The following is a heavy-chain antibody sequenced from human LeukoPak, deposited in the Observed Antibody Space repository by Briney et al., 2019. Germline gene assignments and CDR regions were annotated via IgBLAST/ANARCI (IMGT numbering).Heavy chain of an antibody. D-gene: IGHD6-6*01. J-gene: IGHJ6*03. CDR3: ARWSGSVTARNYYYYMDV. Sequence: SETLSLTCIVSGGSISIYYWTWIRQSAGKGLEWIGRIYTSGSTNYNPSLRTRVTISVDASRNQFSLNLSSVTAADTAVYYCARWSGSVTARNYYYYMDVWGEGTTVTVSS. V-gene: IGHV4-4*07. CDR1: GGSISIYY. CDR2: IYTSGST.